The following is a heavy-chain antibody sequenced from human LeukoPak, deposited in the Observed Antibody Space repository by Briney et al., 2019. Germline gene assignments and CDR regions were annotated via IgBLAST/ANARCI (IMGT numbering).Heavy chain of an antibody. V-gene: IGHV3-48*01. CDR2: ISSSSDTI. J-gene: IGHJ4*02. Sequence: GGSLRLSCAASGFTFNIYSMNWVRQAPGKGLEWVSYISSSSDTIYHAASVKGRFTISRDNAKNSLYLHMNSLRAEDTAMYYCARNTPTYSTPENWGQGTLVTVSS. D-gene: IGHD5-18*01. CDR1: GFTFNIYS. CDR3: ARNTPTYSTPEN.